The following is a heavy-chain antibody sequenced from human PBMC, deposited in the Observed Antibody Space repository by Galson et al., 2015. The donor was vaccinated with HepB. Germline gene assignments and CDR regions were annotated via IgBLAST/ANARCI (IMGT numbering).Heavy chain of an antibody. V-gene: IGHV1-24*01. J-gene: IGHJ4*02. CDR2: SDPESGER. Sequence: SVKVSCKVSGYTLTEISMYWLRRVPGKGLEFMRGSDPESGERMYGQTFQGRVTLTEDTTTDTAYMELRSLRSEDTALYYCATADLWSGYFDYWGQGTLVTVSS. CDR1: GYTLTEIS. CDR3: ATADLWSGYFDY. D-gene: IGHD3-3*01.